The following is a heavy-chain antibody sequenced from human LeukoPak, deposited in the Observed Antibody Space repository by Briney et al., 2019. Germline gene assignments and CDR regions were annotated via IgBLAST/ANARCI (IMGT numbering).Heavy chain of an antibody. CDR2: INSDGSST. J-gene: IGHJ4*02. CDR1: GFTFSSYW. D-gene: IGHD2-15*01. CDR3: ARDSLGYCSGGSCYAGLDY. V-gene: IGHV3-74*01. Sequence: PGGSLRLSCAASGFTFSSYWMHWVRQAPGKGLVWVSHINSDGSSTSYADSVKGRFTISRDNAKNTLYLQMNSLRAEDTAVYYCARDSLGYCSGGSCYAGLDYWGQGTLVTVSS.